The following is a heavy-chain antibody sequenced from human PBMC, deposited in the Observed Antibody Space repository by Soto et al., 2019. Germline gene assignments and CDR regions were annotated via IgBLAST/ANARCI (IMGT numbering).Heavy chain of an antibody. D-gene: IGHD3-16*02. CDR1: GGSFSGYY. V-gene: IGHV4-34*01. CDR2: INHSGST. Sequence: SETLSLTCAVYGGSFSGYYWSWIRQPPGKGLEWIGEINHSGSTNYNPSLKSRVTISVDTSKNQFSLKLSSVTAADTAVYYCARGVNVWGSYRSDAFDIWCQGTMVTVSS. J-gene: IGHJ3*02. CDR3: ARGVNVWGSYRSDAFDI.